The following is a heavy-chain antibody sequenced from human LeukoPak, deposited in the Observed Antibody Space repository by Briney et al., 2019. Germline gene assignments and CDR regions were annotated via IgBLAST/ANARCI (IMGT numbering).Heavy chain of an antibody. V-gene: IGHV2-5*02. Sequence: GPTLVKTTQTLTLTCTCSSFSPSTSGVGVGWIRQPPGKALEWLAPIYWDDDKRYSPSLKSRLTITKDTSKNQVVLTMTNMDPGDVTTYDCALRPSIVGVPAADPDVFDIWGQGTMVTVSS. D-gene: IGHD2-2*01. CDR3: ALRPSIVGVPAADPDVFDI. J-gene: IGHJ3*02. CDR1: SFSPSTSGVG. CDR2: IYWDDDK.